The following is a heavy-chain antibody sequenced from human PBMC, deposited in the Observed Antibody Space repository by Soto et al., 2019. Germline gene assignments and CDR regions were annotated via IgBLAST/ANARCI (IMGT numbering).Heavy chain of an antibody. D-gene: IGHD2-2*01. CDR2: IYWDDDK. V-gene: IGHV2-5*02. CDR1: GFSLSADGVG. Sequence: QITLKESGPPLVKPTQTLTLTCTFSGFSLSADGVGVGWIRQPPGKALEWLALIYWDDDKRYRPSLKSRLTIPKATSKNQVVLTLTNMGPVDTATYYCAHAYGGTSWPNDAFDVWGQGTVVTVSS. J-gene: IGHJ3*01. CDR3: AHAYGGTSWPNDAFDV.